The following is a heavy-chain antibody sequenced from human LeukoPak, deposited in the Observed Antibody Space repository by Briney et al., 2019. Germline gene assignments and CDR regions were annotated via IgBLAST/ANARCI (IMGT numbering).Heavy chain of an antibody. Sequence: GGSLRLSCAASGFTFSSYAMSWVRQAPGKGLEWVSAISGSGGSTYYADSVKGRFTISRDNAKNSLYLQMNSLRAEDTAVYYCARSDYSSSWYVGFDYWGQGTLVTVSS. D-gene: IGHD6-13*01. CDR1: GFTFSSYA. J-gene: IGHJ4*02. V-gene: IGHV3-23*01. CDR2: ISGSGGST. CDR3: ARSDYSSSWYVGFDY.